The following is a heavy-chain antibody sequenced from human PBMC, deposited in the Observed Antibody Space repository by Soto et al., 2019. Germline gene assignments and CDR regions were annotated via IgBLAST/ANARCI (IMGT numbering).Heavy chain of an antibody. V-gene: IGHV1-69*13. CDR1: GGTFSSYA. D-gene: IGHD5-12*01. Sequence: SVKVSCKASGGTFSSYAISWVRQAPGQGLEWMGGIIPIFGTANYAQKFQGRVTITADESTSTAYMELSSLRSEDTAVYYCARLVDSFGAFDIWGQGTMVTVSS. CDR2: IIPIFGTA. J-gene: IGHJ3*02. CDR3: ARLVDSFGAFDI.